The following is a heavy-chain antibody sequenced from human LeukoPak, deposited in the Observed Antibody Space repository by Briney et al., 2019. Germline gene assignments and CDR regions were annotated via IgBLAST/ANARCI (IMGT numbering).Heavy chain of an antibody. CDR3: ARTAVYYRPYDAFDI. V-gene: IGHV4-39*07. D-gene: IGHD3-22*01. J-gene: IGHJ3*02. Sequence: AETLSLTCTVSGGSISSSSYYWGWIRQPPGKGLEWIVSIYYSGTTYYNPSLKSRVNISVDTYKNQSSLKLSSVTAADPAVYYCARTAVYYRPYDAFDIWGQGPMVTVSS. CDR1: GGSISSSSYY. CDR2: IYYSGTT.